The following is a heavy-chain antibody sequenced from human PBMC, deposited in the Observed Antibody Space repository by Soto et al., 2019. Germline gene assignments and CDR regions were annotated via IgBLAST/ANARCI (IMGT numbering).Heavy chain of an antibody. D-gene: IGHD3-3*01. CDR3: ARDIDFGY. CDR2: TYYTSKWFN. V-gene: IGHV6-1*01. Sequence: SKTLTLTCAISGDSVSRNCTACNCIRQSPSIGLVWLGRTYYTSKWFNEYAMSVKIRITINPDTSRNQISMQLNSVTPEDTAVYYCARDIDFGYWGRGTQVTVSS. CDR1: GDSVSRNCTA. J-gene: IGHJ4*01.